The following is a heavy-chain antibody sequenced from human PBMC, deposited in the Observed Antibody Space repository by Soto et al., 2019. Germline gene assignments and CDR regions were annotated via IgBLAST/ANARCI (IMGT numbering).Heavy chain of an antibody. V-gene: IGHV4-59*01. CDR3: ASEGNLGRCIQPLDG. J-gene: IGHJ1*01. CDR2: IHYNGNT. D-gene: IGHD1-1*01. CDR1: GDSISASS. Sequence: SETLSLTCTVSGDSISASSWSWVRQPPGKGLEWIGNIHYNGNTKYNPSLKSRVTMSVDTSKNQFSLKLISVTAADTAKYFCASEGNLGRCIQPLDGWGQGTLVTVYS.